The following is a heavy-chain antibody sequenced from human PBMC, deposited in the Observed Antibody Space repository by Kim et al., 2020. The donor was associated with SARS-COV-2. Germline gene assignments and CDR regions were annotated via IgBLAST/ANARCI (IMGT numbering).Heavy chain of an antibody. CDR1: GDSMTSPTSY. J-gene: IGHJ4*02. V-gene: IGHV4-39*01. Sequence: SETLSLTCIVSGDSMTSPTSYWGWIRQSPGKGLHWIVSINYSGTTYYNSSLESRVVVSVDKSRNQFSLKLKSVTAAASALYYCARQGARRFGFDYWGQG. D-gene: IGHD3-10*01. CDR3: ARQGARRFGFDY. CDR2: INYSGTT.